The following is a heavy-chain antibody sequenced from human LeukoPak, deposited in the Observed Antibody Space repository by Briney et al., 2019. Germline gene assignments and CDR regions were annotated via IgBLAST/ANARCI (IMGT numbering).Heavy chain of an antibody. CDR1: GFTFSNYW. D-gene: IGHD1-26*01. Sequence: GGSLRLSCAASGFTFSNYWMHWVRQAPGEGLVWVSRINSDGINTSYADSVKGRFTISRDNAKNTLNLQMNSLRAEDTAVYYCARVAGDGFDPWGQGTLVTVSS. CDR3: ARVAGDGFDP. V-gene: IGHV3-74*01. J-gene: IGHJ5*02. CDR2: INSDGINT.